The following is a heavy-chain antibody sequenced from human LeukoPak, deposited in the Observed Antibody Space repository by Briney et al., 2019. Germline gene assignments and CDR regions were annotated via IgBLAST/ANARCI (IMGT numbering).Heavy chain of an antibody. V-gene: IGHV4-30-4*08. CDR1: GASISSGDYY. Sequence: SQTLSLTCTVSGASISSGDYYWSWIRQPPGKGLEWIGYIHYSGRTYDNPSLRSRVIISVDTSKNHFTLNLSSVTAEDTAFYFCARARSRSGGNCFRSFDSWGQGTLVTVSS. D-gene: IGHD2-15*01. CDR2: IHYSGRT. J-gene: IGHJ4*02. CDR3: ARARSRSGGNCFRSFDS.